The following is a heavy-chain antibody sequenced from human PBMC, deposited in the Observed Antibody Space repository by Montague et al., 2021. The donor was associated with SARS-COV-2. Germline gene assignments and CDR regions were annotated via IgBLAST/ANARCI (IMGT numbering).Heavy chain of an antibody. D-gene: IGHD4-17*01. CDR2: IYDGGST. J-gene: IGHJ4*02. V-gene: IGHV4-59*02. Sequence: SETLSLTCIVSGSSVRSYYWSWIRQPPGKGLEWIGYIYDGGSTNYNPSLKSRVTISVDTSKNQFSLKLSFVTAADTAVYYCARENTVTTFGGPYYIDSWGQGTLVTVSA. CDR1: GSSVRSYY. CDR3: ARENTVTTFGGPYYIDS.